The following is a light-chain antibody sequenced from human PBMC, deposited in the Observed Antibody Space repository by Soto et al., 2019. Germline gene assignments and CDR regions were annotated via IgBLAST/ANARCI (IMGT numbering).Light chain of an antibody. CDR1: QDISNY. V-gene: IGKV1-33*01. CDR3: QQYDKWPPLT. CDR2: DAS. Sequence: DIQMTQSPSSLSASVGDRVTITCQASQDISNYLNWYQQKPGKAPKLLIYDASNLETGVPSRFSGSGSGTDFTFTISSLQPEDIATYYCQQYDKWPPLTFGPGTKVDIK. J-gene: IGKJ3*01.